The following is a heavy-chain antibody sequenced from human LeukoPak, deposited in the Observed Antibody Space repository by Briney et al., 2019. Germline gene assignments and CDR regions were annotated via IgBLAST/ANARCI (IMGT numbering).Heavy chain of an antibody. V-gene: IGHV1-69*05. D-gene: IGHD3-9*01. CDR3: ARDRYYDILTGYYLLMDY. J-gene: IGHJ4*02. Sequence: GASVKVSCKASGGTFSSYAISWVRQAPGQGLEWMGGIIPIFGTANYAQKFQGRVTITTDESTSTAYMELSSLRSEDTAVYYCARDRYYDILTGYYLLMDYWGQGTLVTVSS. CDR2: IIPIFGTA. CDR1: GGTFSSYA.